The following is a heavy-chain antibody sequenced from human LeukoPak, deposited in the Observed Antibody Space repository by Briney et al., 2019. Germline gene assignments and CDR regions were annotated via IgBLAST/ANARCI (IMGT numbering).Heavy chain of an antibody. D-gene: IGHD3-3*01. CDR2: IYYSGST. Sequence: SETLSLTCTVSGGSISGYYWSWIRQPPGKGLEWIGYIYYSGSTNYNPSLKSRVTISVDTSKNQFSLKLSSVTAADTAVYYCARGLKDDFWSGYYFDYWGQGTLVTVSS. CDR1: GGSISGYY. J-gene: IGHJ4*02. V-gene: IGHV4-59*01. CDR3: ARGLKDDFWSGYYFDY.